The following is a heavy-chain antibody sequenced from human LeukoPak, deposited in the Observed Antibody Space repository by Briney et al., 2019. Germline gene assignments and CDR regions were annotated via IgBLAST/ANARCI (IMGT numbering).Heavy chain of an antibody. Sequence: ASQTLSLTCTVSGGSISSGGYYWSWIRQHPGKGLEWIGYIYYSGSTYYNPSLKRRVTISVDTSKNQFSLKLSSVTAADTAVYYCARAYDFWSGYYFDYWSQGTLVTVSS. V-gene: IGHV4-31*03. CDR3: ARAYDFWSGYYFDY. CDR2: IYYSGST. CDR1: GGSISSGGYY. J-gene: IGHJ4*02. D-gene: IGHD3-3*01.